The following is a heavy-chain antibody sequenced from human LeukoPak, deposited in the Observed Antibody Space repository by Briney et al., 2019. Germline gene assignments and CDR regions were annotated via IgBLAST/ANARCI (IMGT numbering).Heavy chain of an antibody. CDR2: IKHDGSEK. D-gene: IGHD1-7*01. CDR1: GFIFTNYF. CDR3: ARDHLELPRY. V-gene: IGHV3-7*03. Sequence: GGSLRLSCAASGFIFTNYFMSWVRQAPGKGLEWVASIKHDGSEKYYVDSVRGRFTISRDNTMNSLYLQMSSLRAEDTAIYYCARDHLELPRYWGQGTLVTVSS. J-gene: IGHJ4*02.